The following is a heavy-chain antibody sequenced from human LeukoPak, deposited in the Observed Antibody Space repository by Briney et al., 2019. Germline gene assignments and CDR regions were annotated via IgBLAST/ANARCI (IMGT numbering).Heavy chain of an antibody. CDR2: INPSGGST. Sequence: GASVKVSCKASGYTFTSYYMHWVRQAPGQGLEWMGIINPSGGSTSYAQKFQGRVTMTEDTSTDTAYMELSSLRSEDTAVYYCATGGYSGSYRRYWGQGTLATVSS. D-gene: IGHD1-26*01. J-gene: IGHJ4*02. CDR1: GYTFTSYY. CDR3: ATGGYSGSYRRY. V-gene: IGHV1-46*01.